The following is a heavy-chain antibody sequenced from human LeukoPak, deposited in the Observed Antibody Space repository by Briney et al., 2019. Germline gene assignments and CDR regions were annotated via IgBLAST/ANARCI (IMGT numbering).Heavy chain of an antibody. J-gene: IGHJ3*02. Sequence: SCKASGYTFTSYYMHWVRQAPGKGLEWVAVIWYDGSNKYYADSVKGRFTISRDNSKNTLYLQMNSLRAEDTAVYYCARDFWPYDNDAFDIWGQGTMVTVSS. CDR2: IWYDGSNK. D-gene: IGHD3-22*01. V-gene: IGHV3-33*01. CDR1: GYTFTSYY. CDR3: ARDFWPYDNDAFDI.